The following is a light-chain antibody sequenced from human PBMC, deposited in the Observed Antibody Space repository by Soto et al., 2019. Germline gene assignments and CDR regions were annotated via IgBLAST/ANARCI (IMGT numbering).Light chain of an antibody. J-gene: IGLJ2*01. CDR3: SSYAGSNIVV. CDR1: SSDVGGYNY. CDR2: EVS. Sequence: SVLTQPPSASGSPGQSVTISCTGTSSDVGGYNYVSWYQQHPGKAPKLMIYEVSKRPSGVPDRFSGSKSGNTASLTVSGLQAADEADYYCSSYAGSNIVVFGGGTKLTVL. V-gene: IGLV2-8*01.